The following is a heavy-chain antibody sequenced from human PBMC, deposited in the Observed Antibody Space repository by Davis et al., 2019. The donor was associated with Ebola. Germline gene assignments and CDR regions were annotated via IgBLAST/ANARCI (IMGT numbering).Heavy chain of an antibody. CDR1: GASISSGSW. CDR3: ASLRRTITGMDDAFDI. D-gene: IGHD1-20*01. Sequence: SQTLSLTCEVSGASISSGSWWSWVRQSPGKGLEWIGEIYHSGATNYNPSLKSRITMSVDKSKNQFSLRLTSVTAADTAMYYCASLRRTITGMDDAFDIWGQGTMVTVSS. V-gene: IGHV4-4*02. CDR2: IYHSGAT. J-gene: IGHJ3*02.